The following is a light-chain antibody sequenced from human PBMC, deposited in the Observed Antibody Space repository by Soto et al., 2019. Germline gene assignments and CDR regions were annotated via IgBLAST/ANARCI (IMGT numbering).Light chain of an antibody. CDR2: DLY. CDR1: QSLVHSDGKTH. CDR3: MQSMQIPLT. V-gene: IGKV2D-29*01. J-gene: IGKJ5*01. Sequence: DIVMTQTPLSLSVTPGHPASISCKSSQSLVHSDGKTHLNWYQQKPGQPPQLLIYDLYKRFSGVPDRFSGSGSGTDFTLKISRVEAEDVGVYYCMQSMQIPLTFGQGTRLDIK.